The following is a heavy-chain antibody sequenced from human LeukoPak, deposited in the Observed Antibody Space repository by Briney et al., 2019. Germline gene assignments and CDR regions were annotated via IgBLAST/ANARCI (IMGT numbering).Heavy chain of an antibody. J-gene: IGHJ4*02. CDR3: AKSASGAGNESNGFDY. CDR2: ISGSGGST. V-gene: IGHV3-23*01. CDR1: GFTFNSYA. D-gene: IGHD3-10*01. Sequence: GGSLRLSCAASGFTFNSYAMSWVRQAPGKGLEWVSCISGSGGSTYYAESVKGRFTISRDNSKNSLYLQMNSLRAEDTALYYCAKSASGAGNESNGFDYWGQGILVTVSS.